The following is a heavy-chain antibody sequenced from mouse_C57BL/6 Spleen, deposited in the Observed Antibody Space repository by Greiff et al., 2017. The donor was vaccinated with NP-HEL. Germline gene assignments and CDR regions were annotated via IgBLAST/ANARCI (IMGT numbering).Heavy chain of an antibody. J-gene: IGHJ4*01. D-gene: IGHD2-1*01. CDR3: ARGGLYYGNFGAMDY. CDR1: GYSITSGYY. CDR2: ISYDGSN. Sequence: DVKLVESGPGLVKPSQSLSLTCSVTGYSITSGYYWNWIRQFPGNKLEWMGYISYDGSNNYNPSLKNRISITRDTSKNQFFLKLNSVTTEDTATYYCARGGLYYGNFGAMDYWGQGTSVTVSS. V-gene: IGHV3-6*01.